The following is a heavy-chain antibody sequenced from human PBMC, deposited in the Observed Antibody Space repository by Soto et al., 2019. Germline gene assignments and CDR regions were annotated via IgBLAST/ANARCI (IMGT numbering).Heavy chain of an antibody. CDR1: GGSISSSSYY. D-gene: IGHD5-18*01. J-gene: IGHJ6*02. CDR2: IYYSGST. Sequence: SETLSLTCTVSGGSISSSSYYWGWIRQPPGKGLEWIGSIYYSGSTYYNPSLKSRVTISVDRSKNQFSLKLGSVTAADTAVYYCAALETGYSYGSYYYYYYGMDVWGQGTTVTVSS. CDR3: AALETGYSYGSYYYYYYGMDV. V-gene: IGHV4-39*01.